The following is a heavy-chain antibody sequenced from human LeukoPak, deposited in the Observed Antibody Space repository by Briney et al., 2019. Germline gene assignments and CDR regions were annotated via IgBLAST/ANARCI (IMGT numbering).Heavy chain of an antibody. J-gene: IGHJ4*02. V-gene: IGHV4-30-2*02. CDR2: IYHSGST. CDR1: GGSISGGGYS. D-gene: IGHD3-10*01. Sequence: SQTLSLTCAVSGGSISGGGYSWSWIRQPPGKGLEWIGYIYHSGSTYYNPSLKSRVTISVDTSKNQFSLKLSSVTAADTAVYYCARTYYYGSGSYWPFDYWGQGTLVTVSS. CDR3: ARTYYYGSGSYWPFDY.